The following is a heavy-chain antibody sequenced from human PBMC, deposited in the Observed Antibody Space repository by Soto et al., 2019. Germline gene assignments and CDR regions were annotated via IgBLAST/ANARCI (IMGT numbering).Heavy chain of an antibody. V-gene: IGHV4-31*03. Sequence: NLSHTCSVSEGSRGSGNSSWSWIRQHPGKGLEWIGYIYYSGSTYYNPSLKSRVTISVDTSKNQFSLKLSSVTAADTAVYYCASTYYNASSGPFDYWAQG. D-gene: IGHD3-22*01. CDR3: ASTYYNASSGPFDY. CDR1: EGSRGSGNSS. CDR2: IYYSGST. J-gene: IGHJ4*02.